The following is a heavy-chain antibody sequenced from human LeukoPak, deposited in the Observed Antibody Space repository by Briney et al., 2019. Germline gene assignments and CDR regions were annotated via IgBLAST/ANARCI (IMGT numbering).Heavy chain of an antibody. CDR2: IYYRGGT. V-gene: IGHV4-59*01. Sequence: SETLSLTCTVSGGSINSYYWSWIRQPPGKGLEWIGYIYYRGGTNYNPSLESRVTISVDTSRNQFSLKLSSVTAADTAVYYCASLTSGWYGYFDYWGQGTLVTVSS. CDR1: GGSINSYY. D-gene: IGHD6-19*01. J-gene: IGHJ4*02. CDR3: ASLTSGWYGYFDY.